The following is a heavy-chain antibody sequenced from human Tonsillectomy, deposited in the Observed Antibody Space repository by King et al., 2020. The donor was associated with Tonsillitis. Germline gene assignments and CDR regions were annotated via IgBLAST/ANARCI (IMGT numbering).Heavy chain of an antibody. D-gene: IGHD3-22*01. CDR3: ARHLDYYDSSGYGFDY. CDR2: IYYSGST. CDR1: GGSISSYY. V-gene: IGHV4-59*08. Sequence: QLQESGPGLVKPSETLSLTCTVSGGSISSYYWSWIRQPPGKGLEWIGYIYYSGSTNYNPSLKSRVTISVDTSKNQFSLKLSSVTAADTAVYYCARHLDYYDSSGYGFDYWGQGTLVTVSS. J-gene: IGHJ4*02.